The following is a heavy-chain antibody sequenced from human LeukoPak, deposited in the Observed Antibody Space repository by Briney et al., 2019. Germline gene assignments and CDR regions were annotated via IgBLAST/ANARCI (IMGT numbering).Heavy chain of an antibody. Sequence: PGESLKISFKGSGYRFTSYWIGWVRPMPGKGGEWMGIIYPGDSDTRYSPSFQGQVTISADKSISTASLQWSSLKASDTAMYYCARLTNYDFWSGYYISNWGQGTLVTVSS. CDR1: GYRFTSYW. CDR2: IYPGDSDT. D-gene: IGHD3-3*01. CDR3: ARLTNYDFWSGYYISN. J-gene: IGHJ4*02. V-gene: IGHV5-51*01.